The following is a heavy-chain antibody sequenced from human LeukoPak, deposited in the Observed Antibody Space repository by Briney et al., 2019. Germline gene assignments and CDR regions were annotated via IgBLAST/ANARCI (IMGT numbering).Heavy chain of an antibody. CDR2: LHTSGST. V-gene: IGHV4-4*07. CDR1: GVSISSYY. D-gene: IGHD3-16*02. Sequence: PSETLSLTCTVSGVSISSYYWSWIRQPAGKGLDWIGRLHTSGSTNYNPSLKSRVTMSEDTSKNQFSLKLSSVTAADTAVYYCARATRKVKITFGGVIEVDYWGQGTLVTVSS. CDR3: ARATRKVKITFGGVIEVDY. J-gene: IGHJ4*02.